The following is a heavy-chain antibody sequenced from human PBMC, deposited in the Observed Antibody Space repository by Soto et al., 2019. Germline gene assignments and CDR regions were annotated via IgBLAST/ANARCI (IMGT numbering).Heavy chain of an antibody. CDR1: GGTFSSYA. J-gene: IGHJ6*01. CDR3: ASIVVPAAAIPYYYYYGMDG. D-gene: IGHD2-2*01. CDR2: IIPIFGTA. Sequence: SVKVSCKASGGTFSSYAISWVRQAAGQGLEWMGGIIPIFGTANYAQKFQGRVTITADESTSTAYMELSSLRSEDTAVYYCASIVVPAAAIPYYYYYGMDGLGQGTTVTVS. V-gene: IGHV1-69*13.